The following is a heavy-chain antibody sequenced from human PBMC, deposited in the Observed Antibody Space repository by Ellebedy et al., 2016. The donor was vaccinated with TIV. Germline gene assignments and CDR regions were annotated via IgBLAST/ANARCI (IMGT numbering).Heavy chain of an antibody. CDR3: AKDGSLLYFDWFGDY. V-gene: IGHV3-23*01. CDR1: GFTFSSYA. D-gene: IGHD3-9*01. J-gene: IGHJ4*02. Sequence: GGSLRLSCAASGFTFSSYAMSWVRQAPGKGLEWVSVISGSSGSKYYADSVKGRFTISRDNSKNTLYLQMNSLRAEDTAVYYCAKDGSLLYFDWFGDYWGQGTLVTVSS. CDR2: ISGSSGSK.